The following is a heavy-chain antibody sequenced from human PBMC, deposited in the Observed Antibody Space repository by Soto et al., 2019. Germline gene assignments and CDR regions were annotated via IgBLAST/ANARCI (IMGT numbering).Heavy chain of an antibody. CDR2: ISGSAGST. D-gene: IGHD1-26*01. J-gene: IGHJ4*02. V-gene: IGHV3-23*01. Sequence: EVQVLESGGGLVQPGGSLRLSCAASGFIFTSYAMSWVRQGPGKGLEWVSGISGSAGSTYYADSVKGRFTISRDNSKNTLYLQMNSLRAEDTAVYYCARDRQYSGSRSSFAPNYWGQGTLVTVSS. CDR1: GFIFTSYA. CDR3: ARDRQYSGSRSSFAPNY.